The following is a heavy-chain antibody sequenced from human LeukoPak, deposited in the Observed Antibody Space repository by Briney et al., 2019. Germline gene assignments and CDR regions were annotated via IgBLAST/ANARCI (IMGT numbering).Heavy chain of an antibody. D-gene: IGHD1-1*01. CDR2: ISSSGSTI. V-gene: IGHV3-48*03. J-gene: IGHJ4*02. CDR3: ATLVNYWSFDY. Sequence: GGSLRLSCAASGFTFSSYEMNWVRQAPGKGLEWVSYISSSGSTIYYADSVKGRFTISRDNAKNSLCLQMNSLRAEDTAVYYCATLVNYWSFDYWGQGTLVTVSS. CDR1: GFTFSSYE.